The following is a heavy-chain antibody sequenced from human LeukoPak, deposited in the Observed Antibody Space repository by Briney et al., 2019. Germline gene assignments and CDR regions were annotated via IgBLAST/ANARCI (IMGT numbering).Heavy chain of an antibody. V-gene: IGHV3-53*01. CDR1: GFTVSSNY. D-gene: IGHD1-26*01. Sequence: GGSLSPSCAASGFTVSSNYMSWVRQAPGKGLEWVSVIYRDGTTYYADSVKGRFTISRDNSKNTVYLQMNSLRAEDTAVFYCASSTEWEPIRDYWGPGTLVTVSS. CDR2: IYRDGTT. CDR3: ASSTEWEPIRDY. J-gene: IGHJ4*02.